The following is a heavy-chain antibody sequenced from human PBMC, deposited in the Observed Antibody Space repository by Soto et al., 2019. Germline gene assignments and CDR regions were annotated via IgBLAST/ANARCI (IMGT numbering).Heavy chain of an antibody. CDR1: GDSISAYS. CDR2: IHYNGNT. Sequence: TSETLSLTCTVSGDSISAYSWSCVRQPPGKGLEWIGNIHYNGNTKYNPSLKSRVSMSVDTSKNQFSLKLTSVTAADTAIYYCARDRYSYDSSGYYRRLDFWGQGTLVTVSS. V-gene: IGHV4-59*01. CDR3: ARDRYSYDSSGYYRRLDF. J-gene: IGHJ4*02. D-gene: IGHD3-22*01.